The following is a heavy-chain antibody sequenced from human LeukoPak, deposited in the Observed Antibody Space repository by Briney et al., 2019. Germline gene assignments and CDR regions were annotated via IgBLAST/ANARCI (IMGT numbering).Heavy chain of an antibody. CDR1: GYTFTSYA. CDR3: ARVGAAAGPYYFDY. V-gene: IGHV1-3*01. CDR2: INAGNGNT. Sequence: ASVKVSCKASGYTFTSYAMHWVRQAPGQRLEWMGWINAGNGNTKYSRKFQGRVAITRDTSASTAYMELSSLRSEDTAVHYCARVGAAAGPYYFDYWGQGTLVTVSS. D-gene: IGHD6-13*01. J-gene: IGHJ4*02.